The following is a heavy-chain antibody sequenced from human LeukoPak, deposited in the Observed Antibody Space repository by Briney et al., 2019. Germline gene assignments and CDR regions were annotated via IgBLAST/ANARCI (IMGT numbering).Heavy chain of an antibody. Sequence: PGGSLRLSCAASGFIFSNVGMHWVRQAPGKGLEWVAFIQHDESEKLYGDSVKGRFTISRDNAKNSLYLQMNSLRAEDTAVYYCARDPYSGTYGDTYYYYMDVWGKGATVTISS. J-gene: IGHJ6*03. CDR1: GFIFSNVG. V-gene: IGHV3-30*02. CDR3: ARDPYSGTYGDTYYYYMDV. CDR2: IQHDESEK. D-gene: IGHD1-26*01.